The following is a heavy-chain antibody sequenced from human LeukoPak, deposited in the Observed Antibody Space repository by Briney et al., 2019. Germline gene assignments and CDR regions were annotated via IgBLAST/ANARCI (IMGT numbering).Heavy chain of an antibody. D-gene: IGHD6-19*01. Sequence: PSETLSLTCTVSGGSISSRSYYWGWIRQPPGKGLEWIGSIYYSGSTYYNPSLKSRVTISVDTSKNQFSLKLSSVTAADTAVYYCARAPGSGWELQVYYFDYWGQGTLVTVSS. CDR3: ARAPGSGWELQVYYFDY. J-gene: IGHJ4*02. V-gene: IGHV4-39*01. CDR2: IYYSGST. CDR1: GGSISSRSYY.